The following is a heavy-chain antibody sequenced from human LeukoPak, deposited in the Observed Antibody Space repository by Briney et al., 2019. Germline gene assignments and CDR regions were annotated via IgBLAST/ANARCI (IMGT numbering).Heavy chain of an antibody. CDR2: IDGSGHTT. V-gene: IGHV3-23*01. Sequence: PGGSLRLSCAASGFTFSSYGMHWVRQAPGKELEWVSAIDGSGHTTYYADSVRGRFIISRDNSKKMLYLQMNSLRAEDTATYYCARESIRSGSLKWFDPWGQGTLVTVSS. J-gene: IGHJ5*02. D-gene: IGHD3-3*01. CDR1: GFTFSSYG. CDR3: ARESIRSGSLKWFDP.